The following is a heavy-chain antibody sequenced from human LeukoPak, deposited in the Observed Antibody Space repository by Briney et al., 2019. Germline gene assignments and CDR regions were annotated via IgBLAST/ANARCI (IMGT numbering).Heavy chain of an antibody. D-gene: IGHD4-17*01. CDR1: GVSLSNYA. CDR3: ATDYGDYEPIDY. V-gene: IGHV3-30*04. J-gene: IGHJ4*02. CDR2: ISFDGTNK. Sequence: PGRSLRLSCIASGVSLSNYAMHWVRRPQGRGLGWVAVISFDGTNKYYGDPVEGRFSVSRDNSKNTLYLQMNSLRPDDTAMYYCATDYGDYEPIDYWGQGTLVTVSS.